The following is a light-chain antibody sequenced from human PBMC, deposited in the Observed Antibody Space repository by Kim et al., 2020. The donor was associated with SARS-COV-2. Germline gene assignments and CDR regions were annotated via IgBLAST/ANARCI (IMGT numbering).Light chain of an antibody. CDR3: QHYNGYPIT. Sequence: DIQMTQSPSTLSASVGDRVTMTCRASRTINSWLAWYQQKPGKAPKLLIYTASTLQNGVPSRFSGSKSGTEFTLTISSLQPDDFATYYCQHYNGYPITFGGGTKLEI. CDR1: RTINSW. V-gene: IGKV1-5*03. CDR2: TAS. J-gene: IGKJ4*01.